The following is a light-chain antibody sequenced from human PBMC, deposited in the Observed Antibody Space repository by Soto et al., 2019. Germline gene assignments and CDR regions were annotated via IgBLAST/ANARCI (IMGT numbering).Light chain of an antibody. V-gene: IGKV4-1*01. CDR1: QSVLYSSNNKNY. CDR2: WAS. Sequence: DIVMTQFPDSLAMSLGERDTINCKSSQSVLYSSNNKNYLAWYQQKPGQHPKLLIYWASTRESGVPDRFSGSGSGTDFTLTISSLQAEDVAVYYCQQYYSTPYTFGQGTKLEIK. J-gene: IGKJ2*01. CDR3: QQYYSTPYT.